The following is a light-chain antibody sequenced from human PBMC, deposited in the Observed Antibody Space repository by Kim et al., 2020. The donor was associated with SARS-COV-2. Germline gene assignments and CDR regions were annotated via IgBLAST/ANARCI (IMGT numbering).Light chain of an antibody. V-gene: IGKV1-27*01. CDR2: GAS. CDR1: QAIDNY. CDR3: QMYDSAPWT. Sequence: ASVGARVTITCRASQAIDNYLAWYQQKPGQVPKLLISGASTLQAGVPSRFSGSGSGTDFTLTIRGLQSEDVATYYCQMYDSAPWTFGQGTKVDIK. J-gene: IGKJ1*01.